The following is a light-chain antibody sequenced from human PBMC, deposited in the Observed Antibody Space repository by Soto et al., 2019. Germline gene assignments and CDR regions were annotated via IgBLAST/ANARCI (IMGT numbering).Light chain of an antibody. Sequence: QSALTQPPSASGSPGQSVTISCTGTSSDVGGYNYVSWYQQHPGKAPKLMIYEVNKRPSGVPDRFSGSKSGNTASLTVSGLQAEDEADYYCSSYAGNYNFVYVFGTGTKLTVL. CDR1: SSDVGGYNY. CDR3: SSYAGNYNFVYV. J-gene: IGLJ1*01. CDR2: EVN. V-gene: IGLV2-8*01.